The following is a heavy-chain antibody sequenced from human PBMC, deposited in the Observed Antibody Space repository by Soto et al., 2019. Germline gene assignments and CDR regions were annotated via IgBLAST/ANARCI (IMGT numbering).Heavy chain of an antibody. D-gene: IGHD3-10*01. CDR2: ISSSGSTI. Sequence: QVQLVESGGGLVKPGGSLRLSCAASGFSFSDHYMSWIRQAPEKGLERVSYISSSGSTIFYAGSVEGRFTISRDNAKNSLYLQKNSLRAEDTAVYYCGRAVGSGNYAHIDHWGQGTPVTVSS. CDR3: GRAVGSGNYAHIDH. CDR1: GFSFSDHY. V-gene: IGHV3-11*01. J-gene: IGHJ4*02.